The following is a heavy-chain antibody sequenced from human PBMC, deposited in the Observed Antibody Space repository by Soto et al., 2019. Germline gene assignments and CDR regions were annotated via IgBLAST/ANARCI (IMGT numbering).Heavy chain of an antibody. CDR3: ARDRAHFYESSGRLDL. Sequence: PSETLSLTCTVSGGSISSGGYFWTWIRQTPGKGLQWIGYISYSGSTFYNPSLKTRLAMSVDTSKNQFSVRLRSVTAADTAVYYCARDRAHFYESSGRLDLWGQGMLVTV. J-gene: IGHJ4*02. CDR1: GGSISSGGYF. D-gene: IGHD3-22*01. V-gene: IGHV4-30-4*01. CDR2: ISYSGST.